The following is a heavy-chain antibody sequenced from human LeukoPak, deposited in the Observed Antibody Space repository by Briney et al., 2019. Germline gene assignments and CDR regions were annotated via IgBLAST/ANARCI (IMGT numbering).Heavy chain of an antibody. V-gene: IGHV4-31*03. CDR1: GGSISSGGYY. Sequence: SQTLSLICTVSGGSISSGGYYWSWIRQHPGKGPEWIGNIHYSGGTYGNPSLKSRATMSVDTSKKQFSLKLTSVTAADTGVYYCARGYDSGSYYQFWGQGTLVTVSS. D-gene: IGHD3-10*01. CDR2: IHYSGGT. CDR3: ARGYDSGSYYQF. J-gene: IGHJ1*01.